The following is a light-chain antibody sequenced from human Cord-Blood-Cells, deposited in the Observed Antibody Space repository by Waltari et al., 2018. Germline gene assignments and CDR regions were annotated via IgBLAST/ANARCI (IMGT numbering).Light chain of an antibody. Sequence: DIQMTQSPSTLSASVGDRVTITCRASQSLSSWLAWYQQKPGKAPKLLIYKASSLEIGVPSRFSGSGSGTEFTLTISSLQPDDFATYYCQQYNSYSRTFGQGTKVEIK. CDR2: KAS. J-gene: IGKJ1*01. CDR1: QSLSSW. V-gene: IGKV1-5*03. CDR3: QQYNSYSRT.